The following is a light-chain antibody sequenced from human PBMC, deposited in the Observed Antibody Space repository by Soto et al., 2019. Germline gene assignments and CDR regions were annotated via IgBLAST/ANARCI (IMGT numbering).Light chain of an antibody. CDR3: QQRSNWPLYT. J-gene: IGKJ2*01. Sequence: EIVLTQSPATLSLSPGDRATLSCRASQGVSSYLAWYQQRPGQAPRLLLYDASNRATGIPARFSGSGSGTDFTLTISSLEPEDFVIYYCQQRSNWPLYTFGQGTKLEIK. CDR2: DAS. CDR1: QGVSSY. V-gene: IGKV3-11*01.